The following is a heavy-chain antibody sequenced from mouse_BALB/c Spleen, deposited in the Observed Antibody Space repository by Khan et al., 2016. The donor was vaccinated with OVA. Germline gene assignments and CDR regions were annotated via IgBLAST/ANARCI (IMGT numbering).Heavy chain of an antibody. J-gene: IGHJ2*01. CDR2: ISSGRSTI. CDR3: ARRDSFDY. Sequence: EVELVESGGGLVQPGGSRKLSCAASGFTFSGFGMHWVRQAPEKGLEWVAYISSGRSTIYYADTVKGRFTISRDNPKNTLFLQMTSLRSEDTAMYYCARRDSFDYWGQGTTLTVSS. V-gene: IGHV5-17*02. CDR1: GFTFSGFG.